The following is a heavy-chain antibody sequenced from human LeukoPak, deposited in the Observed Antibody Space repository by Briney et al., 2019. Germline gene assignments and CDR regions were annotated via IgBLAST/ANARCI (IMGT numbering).Heavy chain of an antibody. Sequence: SETLSLTCTVSGGSITNYYWSWIRQPAGKGLEWIGRIYTTGSTNKNPSLKSRVTMSVDTSKNQFSLKLGSVTAADTAVYFCAREMQWLPPNDAFDIWGQGTMVTVSS. CDR3: AREMQWLPPNDAFDI. J-gene: IGHJ3*02. CDR2: IYTTGST. CDR1: GGSITNYY. D-gene: IGHD6-19*01. V-gene: IGHV4-4*07.